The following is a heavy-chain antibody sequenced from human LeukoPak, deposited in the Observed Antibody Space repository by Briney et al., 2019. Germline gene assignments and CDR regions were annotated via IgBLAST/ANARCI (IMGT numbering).Heavy chain of an antibody. CDR2: IYTSGST. Sequence: SETLSLTCTVSGGSISGGSYYWSWIRPPAGKGLEWIGRIYTSGSTNYNPSLKSRVTISVDTFKIQFSLKLSSVTAADTGVYYCARGPNEDYYDSSGFLIWGQGTLVTVSS. V-gene: IGHV4-61*02. D-gene: IGHD3-22*01. CDR1: GGSISGGSYY. CDR3: ARGPNEDYYDSSGFLI. J-gene: IGHJ4*02.